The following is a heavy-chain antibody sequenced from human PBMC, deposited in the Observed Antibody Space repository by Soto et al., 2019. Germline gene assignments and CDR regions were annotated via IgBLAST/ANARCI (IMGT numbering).Heavy chain of an antibody. D-gene: IGHD5-12*01. CDR2: INAGNGNT. CDR3: ARRQYSGYDNWFDP. V-gene: IGHV1-3*01. J-gene: IGHJ5*02. CDR1: GYTFTSYA. Sequence: ASVKVSCKASGYTFTSYAMHCVRQAPGQRLEWMGWINAGNGNTKYSQKFQGRVTITRDTSASTAYMELSSLRSEDTAVYYCARRQYSGYDNWFDPWGQGTLVTVSS.